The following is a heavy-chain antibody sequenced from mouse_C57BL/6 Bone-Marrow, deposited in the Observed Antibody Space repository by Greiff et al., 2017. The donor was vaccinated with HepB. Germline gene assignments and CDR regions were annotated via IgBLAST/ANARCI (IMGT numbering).Heavy chain of an antibody. CDR3: AKHKGLITTVVEAMDY. V-gene: IGHV2-9*01. J-gene: IGHJ4*01. Sequence: VQRVESGPGLVAPSQSLSITCTVSGFSLTSYGVDWVRQPPGKGLEWLGVIWGGGSTNYNSALMSRLSISKDNSKSQVFLKMNSLQTDDTAMYYCAKHKGLITTVVEAMDYWGQGTSVTVSS. CDR2: IWGGGST. CDR1: GFSLTSYG. D-gene: IGHD1-1*01.